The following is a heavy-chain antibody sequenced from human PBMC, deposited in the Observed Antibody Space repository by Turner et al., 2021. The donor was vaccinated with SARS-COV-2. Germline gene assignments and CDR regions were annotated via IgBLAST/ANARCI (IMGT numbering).Heavy chain of an antibody. J-gene: IGHJ6*02. CDR3: ARDSGGGYPSGMAV. D-gene: IGHD5-12*01. CDR1: GFTFDDYA. V-gene: IGHV3-9*01. CDR2: IGWSGDFI. Sequence: EVQLVESGGGLVQPGTSLRLSCAASGFTFDDYAMHWVRQAPGKGLEWVSGIGWSGDFIGYADSVKGRFTISRDNAESSLYLQMNSLRVEDTALYYCARDSGGGYPSGMAVWGQGTTVTVSS.